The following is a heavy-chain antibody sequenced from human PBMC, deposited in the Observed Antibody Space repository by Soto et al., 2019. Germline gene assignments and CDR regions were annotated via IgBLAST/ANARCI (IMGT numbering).Heavy chain of an antibody. Sequence: QVQLVESGGGVVQPGRSLRLSCAASGFTFSNYGMHWVRQAPGKGLEWVAVIWYGGSDKYYANSVKGRFTISRDNSKNTLCLQMNSLRAEDTAVYYCARDNYGGNSRFDYWGQGTLVTVSS. D-gene: IGHD4-17*01. V-gene: IGHV3-33*01. J-gene: IGHJ4*02. CDR1: GFTFSNYG. CDR3: ARDNYGGNSRFDY. CDR2: IWYGGSDK.